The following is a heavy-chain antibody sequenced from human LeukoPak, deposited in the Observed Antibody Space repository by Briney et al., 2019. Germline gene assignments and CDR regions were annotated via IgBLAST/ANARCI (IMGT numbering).Heavy chain of an antibody. D-gene: IGHD1-14*01. CDR3: ARGSNAEFDY. CDR1: GGSISSSSYY. CDR2: IYYSGST. Sequence: SETLSLTCTVSGGSISSSSYYGGWIRQPPGKGLEWIGSIYYSGSTYYNPSLKSRVTISVDTSKNQFSLKLSSVTAADTAVYYCARGSNAEFDYWGQGTLVTVSS. V-gene: IGHV4-39*07. J-gene: IGHJ4*02.